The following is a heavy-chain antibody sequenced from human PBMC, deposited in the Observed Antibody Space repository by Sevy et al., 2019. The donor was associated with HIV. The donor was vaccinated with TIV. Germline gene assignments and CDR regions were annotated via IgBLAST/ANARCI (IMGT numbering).Heavy chain of an antibody. V-gene: IGHV3-7*01. CDR2: IKQDGSEK. D-gene: IGHD5-12*01. CDR3: AREGSAYDTYYYYYGMDV. J-gene: IGHJ6*02. Sequence: GGSLRLSCAASGFTFNSYWMSWVRQAPGKGLEWVANIKQDGSEKYKVDSVKGRFTISRDNSQNSLFLQMNNLRAEDTAVYYCAREGSAYDTYYYYYGMDVWGQGTTVTVSS. CDR1: GFTFNSYW.